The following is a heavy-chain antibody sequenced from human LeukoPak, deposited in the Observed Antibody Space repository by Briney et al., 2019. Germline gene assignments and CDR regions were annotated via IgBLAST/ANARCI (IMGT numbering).Heavy chain of an antibody. D-gene: IGHD3-22*01. Sequence: GGSLRLSCAASGFTFSSYAMSWVRQVPGKGLEWVSAISGSGGSTYYADSVKGRFTISRDNSKNTLYLQMNSLRAEDTAVYYCAKVRASDYYDSSGYSDYWGQGTLVTVSS. CDR2: ISGSGGST. J-gene: IGHJ4*02. CDR1: GFTFSSYA. CDR3: AKVRASDYYDSSGYSDY. V-gene: IGHV3-23*01.